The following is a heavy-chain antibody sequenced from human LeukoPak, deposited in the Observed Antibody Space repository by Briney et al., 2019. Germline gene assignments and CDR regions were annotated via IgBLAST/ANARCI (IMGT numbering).Heavy chain of an antibody. J-gene: IGHJ4*02. D-gene: IGHD5-18*01. CDR1: GFNFSSYW. V-gene: IGHV3-74*01. CDR2: IKTDAITT. CDR3: TTDVDTYY. Sequence: GGSLRLSCAASGFNFSSYWMHWVRQAPGKGLVWVSLIKTDAITTIYADSVKGRFTVSRDHAKNTLYLQMNSLKTEDTAVYYCTTDVDTYYWGQGTLVTVSS.